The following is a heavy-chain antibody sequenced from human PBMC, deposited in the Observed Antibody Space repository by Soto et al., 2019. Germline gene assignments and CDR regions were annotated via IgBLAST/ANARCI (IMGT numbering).Heavy chain of an antibody. D-gene: IGHD3-22*01. CDR2: IYYRGNT. CDR3: GGQYPYDSSGYHLAN. Sequence: QLQLQESGPGLVKPSETLSLTCTVSGGSISSTSSYWGWIRQPPGKGLEWIGSIYYRGNTYNNPSLKSRVTISIDMSKTQFSLELSSVTAADTAVYFCGGQYPYDSSGYHLANWGQGTLVTVSS. V-gene: IGHV4-39*01. J-gene: IGHJ4*02. CDR1: GGSISSTSSY.